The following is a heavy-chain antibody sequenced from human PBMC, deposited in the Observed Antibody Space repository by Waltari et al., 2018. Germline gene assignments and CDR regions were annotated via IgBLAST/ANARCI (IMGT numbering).Heavy chain of an antibody. CDR3: ASRGAYGSGTDYYYGMDV. D-gene: IGHD3-10*01. CDR2: IIPIFGTA. Sequence: QVQLVQSGAEVKKPGSSVKVSCKASGGTFSSYAISWVRQAPGQGLEWMGGIIPIFGTANYAQKFQGSVTITADESTSTAYMELSSLRSEDTAVYYCASRGAYGSGTDYYYGMDVWGQGTTVTVSS. J-gene: IGHJ6*02. V-gene: IGHV1-69*12. CDR1: GGTFSSYA.